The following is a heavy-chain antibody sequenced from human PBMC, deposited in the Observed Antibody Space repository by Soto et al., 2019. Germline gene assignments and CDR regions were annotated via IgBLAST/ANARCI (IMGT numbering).Heavy chain of an antibody. D-gene: IGHD1-26*01. CDR2: ISGSGGST. CDR3: AKDLFGVGATYTDADY. CDR1: GFTFSSYA. J-gene: IGHJ4*02. V-gene: IGHV3-23*01. Sequence: GGSLILSCAASGFTFSSYAMSWVRQAPGKGLEWVSAISGSGGSTYYADSVKGRFTISRDNSKNTLYLQMNSLRAEDTAVYYCAKDLFGVGATYTDADYWGQGTLVTVSS.